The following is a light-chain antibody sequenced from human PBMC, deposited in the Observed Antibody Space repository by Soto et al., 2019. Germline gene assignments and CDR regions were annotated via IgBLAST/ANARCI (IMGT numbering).Light chain of an antibody. CDR1: QRMTNNF. Sequence: EIVLTQSPDTLSLSPGERVTLSCGASQRMTNNFLAWFQQKPGLAPRLLIHGASTRASGVPDRFTGGGSGTDFVLTISRVEPEDFAVYYCQQYGRSPFTFGQGTKLQIK. CDR2: GAS. J-gene: IGKJ2*01. V-gene: IGKV3-20*01. CDR3: QQYGRSPFT.